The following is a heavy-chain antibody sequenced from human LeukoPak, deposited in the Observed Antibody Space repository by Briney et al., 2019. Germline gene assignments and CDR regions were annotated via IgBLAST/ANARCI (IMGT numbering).Heavy chain of an antibody. J-gene: IGHJ6*03. CDR3: AREIYYYMDV. CDR2: IKEDGSEK. Sequence: GGSLRLSCEVSGFTFSSHYMSWVRQAPGKGLEWVAKIKEDGSEKDHVDSVKGRLTISRDNAKNSLYLQMNSLRAEDTAVYYCAREIYYYMDVWGKGTTVTVSS. CDR1: GFTFSSHY. V-gene: IGHV3-7*01.